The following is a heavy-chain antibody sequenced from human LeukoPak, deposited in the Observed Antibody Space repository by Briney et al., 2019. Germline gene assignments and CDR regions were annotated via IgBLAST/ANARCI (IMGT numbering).Heavy chain of an antibody. CDR3: ARDLVDGREDWGYTERFDY. Sequence: SVKVSCTASGGTFSSYAISWVRQAPGQGLEWMRGFIPIFGTANYAQKFQGRVTITTDESTSTAYMELSSLRSEDTAVYYCARDLVDGREDWGYTERFDYWGQGTLVTVSS. V-gene: IGHV1-69*05. CDR1: GGTFSSYA. CDR2: FIPIFGTA. D-gene: IGHD2-8*02. J-gene: IGHJ4*02.